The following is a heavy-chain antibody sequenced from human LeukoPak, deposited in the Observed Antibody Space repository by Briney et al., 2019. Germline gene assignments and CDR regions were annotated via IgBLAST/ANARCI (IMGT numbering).Heavy chain of an antibody. CDR2: IVVGSGNT. CDR1: GFTFTSSA. CDR3: AADILTYYDFWSGYSPSRYYYDMDV. V-gene: IGHV1-58*01. Sequence: SVTVSCKASGFTFTSSAVQWVRQARGQRLEWIGWIVVGSGNTNYAQKFQERVTITRDMSTSTAYMELSSLRSEDTAVYYCAADILTYYDFWSGYSPSRYYYDMDVWGQGTTVTVSS. D-gene: IGHD3-3*01. J-gene: IGHJ6*02.